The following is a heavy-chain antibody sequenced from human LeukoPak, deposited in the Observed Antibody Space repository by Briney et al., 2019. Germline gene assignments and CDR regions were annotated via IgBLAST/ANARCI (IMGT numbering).Heavy chain of an antibody. D-gene: IGHD1-1*01. J-gene: IGHJ3*02. Sequence: ASVKVFCKASGYTFTSYAMHWVRQAPGQRLEWMGWINAGNGNTKYSQKFQGRVTITRDTSASTAYMELSSLRSEDTAVYYCARDRVNWNDRRYDAFDIWGQGTMVTVSS. CDR1: GYTFTSYA. CDR3: ARDRVNWNDRRYDAFDI. CDR2: INAGNGNT. V-gene: IGHV1-3*01.